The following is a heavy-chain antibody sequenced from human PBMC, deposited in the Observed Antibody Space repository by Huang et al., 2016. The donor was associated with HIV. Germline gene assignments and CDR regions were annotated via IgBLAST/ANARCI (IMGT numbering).Heavy chain of an antibody. CDR2: INSKAHGGTT. CDR1: GFTFGGYG. Sequence: EVQLVESGGTLIQPGRSLRLSCTASGFTFGGYGMSWFRQATGKGLEGVGVINSKAHGGTTEYAASVKGRFIVSRDDSKNIAYLRMSSLKTEDTAVYYCSTVGGGIDYIGYTSAYYATGGYWGQGTLVTVSS. V-gene: IGHV3-49*03. CDR3: STVGGGIDYIGYTSAYYATGGY. J-gene: IGHJ4*02. D-gene: IGHD6-19*01.